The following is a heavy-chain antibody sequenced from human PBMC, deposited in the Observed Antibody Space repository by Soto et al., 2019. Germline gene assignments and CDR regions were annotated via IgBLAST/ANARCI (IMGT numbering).Heavy chain of an antibody. D-gene: IGHD2-2*01. Sequence: DVRLLESGGGLVQPGGSLRLSCAASGFTFSSYSMSWVRQAPGKGLEWVSTIGTSASTYYGDSVRGRFTISRDNSRNTLYLLINSLRAEDTAVYYCADLSRYCTSSNCDWGQGTLVTVSS. J-gene: IGHJ4*02. CDR1: GFTFSSYS. CDR3: ADLSRYCTSSNCD. V-gene: IGHV3-23*01. CDR2: IGTSAST.